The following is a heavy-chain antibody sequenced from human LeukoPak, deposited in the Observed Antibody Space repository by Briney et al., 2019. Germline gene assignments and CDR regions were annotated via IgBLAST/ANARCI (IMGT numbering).Heavy chain of an antibody. Sequence: PSETLSLTCTVSGGSISSSSYYWGWIRQPPGKGLEWIGSIYYSGSTYYNPSLKSRVTISVDTSKNQFSLKLSSVTAADTAVYYCARHRVGATAIDYWGQGTLVTVSS. V-gene: IGHV4-39*01. CDR1: GGSISSSSYY. CDR2: IYYSGST. D-gene: IGHD1-26*01. CDR3: ARHRVGATAIDY. J-gene: IGHJ4*02.